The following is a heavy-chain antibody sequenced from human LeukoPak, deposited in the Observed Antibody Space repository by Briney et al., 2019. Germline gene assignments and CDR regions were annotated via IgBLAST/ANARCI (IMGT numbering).Heavy chain of an antibody. D-gene: IGHD3-22*01. CDR3: ARDYGGYYQTSDY. Sequence: GGSLRLSCAASGFTFSSYEMNWVRQAPGKGLEWVSYISSSGSTIYYADSVKGRFTISRDNAKNSLYLQMNSLRAEDTAVYYCARDYGGYYQTSDYWGQGTLVTVSS. J-gene: IGHJ4*02. CDR1: GFTFSSYE. V-gene: IGHV3-48*03. CDR2: ISSSGSTI.